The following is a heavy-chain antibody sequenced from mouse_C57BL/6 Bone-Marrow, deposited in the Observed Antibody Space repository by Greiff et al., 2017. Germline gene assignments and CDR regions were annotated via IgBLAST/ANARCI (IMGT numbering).Heavy chain of an antibody. CDR2: IDPDTGGT. J-gene: IGHJ2*01. Sequence: VQLQQSGAELVRPGASVTLSCKASGYTFTDYEMHWVKQTPVHGLEWIGAIDPDTGGTAYNQKFKGKAILTADKSSSTSYMELRSLTSEDSAVYYNTSPDYWGQGTTLTVSS. V-gene: IGHV1-15*01. CDR1: GYTFTDYE. CDR3: TSPDY.